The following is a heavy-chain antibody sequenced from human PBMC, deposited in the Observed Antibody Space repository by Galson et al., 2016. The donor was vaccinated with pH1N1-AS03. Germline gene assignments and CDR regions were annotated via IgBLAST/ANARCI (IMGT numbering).Heavy chain of an antibody. D-gene: IGHD3-3*01. V-gene: IGHV3-33*01. J-gene: IGHJ4*02. CDR1: GFTLRTYD. CDR3: VRGSGYYFDS. CDR2: NRYYGSSE. Sequence: LRLSCAASGFTLRTYDMNWVRQAPGKGLEWVGINRYYGSSEYYGDSMKGRISISRDNSQNTISLQMNSLRVEDTAVYYCVRGSGYYFDSWGQGTLVIVSS.